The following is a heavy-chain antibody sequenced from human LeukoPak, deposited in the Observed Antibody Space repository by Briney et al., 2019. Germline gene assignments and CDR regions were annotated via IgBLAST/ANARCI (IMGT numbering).Heavy chain of an antibody. CDR3: AKDAYLYGSGSYEDY. V-gene: IGHV3-30*18. J-gene: IGHJ4*02. CDR1: GFTFSSYG. D-gene: IGHD3-10*01. Sequence: GGSLRLSCAASGFTFSSYGMHWVRQAPGKGLEWVAVISYDGSNKYYADSVKGRFTISRDNSKNTLYLQMNSLRAEDTAVYYCAKDAYLYGSGSYEDYWGQGTLVTVSS. CDR2: ISYDGSNK.